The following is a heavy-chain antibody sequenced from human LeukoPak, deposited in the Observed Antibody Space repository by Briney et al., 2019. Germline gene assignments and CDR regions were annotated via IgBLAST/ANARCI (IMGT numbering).Heavy chain of an antibody. CDR3: ARGLAVAGNCMDV. D-gene: IGHD6-19*01. V-gene: IGHV3-30*03. CDR1: GFTFSSYG. Sequence: PGRSLRLSCVASGFTFSSYGMHWVRQAPGKGLEWLTVISYDGRSKYYADSVKGRFTISRDNAKNTLHLQMNSLRAEDTAVYYCARGLAVAGNCMDVWGQGTTVTVSS. CDR2: ISYDGRSK. J-gene: IGHJ6*02.